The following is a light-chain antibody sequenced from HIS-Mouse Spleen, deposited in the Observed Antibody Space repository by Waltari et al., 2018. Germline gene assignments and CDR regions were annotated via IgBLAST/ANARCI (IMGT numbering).Light chain of an antibody. J-gene: IGLJ1*01. CDR2: DVS. CDR3: CSYAGSYTGV. CDR1: SIDVGGDNY. V-gene: IGLV2-11*01. Sequence: QSALTQPRSVSGSPGRSVTISCTGTSIDVGGDNYVSWYQQHPGKAPKLMIYDVSKRPSGVPDRFSGSKSGNTASLTISGLQAEDEADYYCCSYAGSYTGVFGTGTKVTVL.